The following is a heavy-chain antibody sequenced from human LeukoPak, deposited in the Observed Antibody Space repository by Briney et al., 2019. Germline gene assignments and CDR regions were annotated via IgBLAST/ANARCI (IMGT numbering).Heavy chain of an antibody. CDR3: AKEQTPPRIAAAGTKSGYFDY. CDR1: GFTFSSYA. V-gene: IGHV3-23*01. D-gene: IGHD6-13*01. Sequence: GGSRRLSFTASGFTFSSYAMSGFPQAPGKALEWVSAISGSGGSTYYADSVKGRFTITSDNSKNTLYLQMKSLRAEDTAVYYCAKEQTPPRIAAAGTKSGYFDYWGHGTLVTVSS. CDR2: ISGSGGST. J-gene: IGHJ4*01.